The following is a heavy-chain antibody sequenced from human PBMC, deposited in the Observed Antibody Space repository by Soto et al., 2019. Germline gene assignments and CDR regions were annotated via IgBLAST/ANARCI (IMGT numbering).Heavy chain of an antibody. CDR1: GGTFSSYA. CDR2: IIPLFRTS. V-gene: IGHV1-69*01. CDR3: ARVAGGNIDY. D-gene: IGHD3-16*01. J-gene: IGHJ4*02. Sequence: QVPLVQSGAEVKKPGSSVKVSCKASGGTFSSYAISWVRQAPGQGLEWMGGIIPLFRTSNYAHKFQGRVTVTADESTSTVYLELRSLRSDDTAVYYCARVAGGNIDYWGQGTLVTISS.